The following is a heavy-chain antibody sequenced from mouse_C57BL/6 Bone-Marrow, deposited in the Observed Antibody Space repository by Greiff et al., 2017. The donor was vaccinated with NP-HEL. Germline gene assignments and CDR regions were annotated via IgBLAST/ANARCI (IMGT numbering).Heavy chain of an antibody. V-gene: IGHV14-4*01. CDR1: GFNIKDDY. Sequence: VQLQQSGAELVRPGASVKLSCTASGFNIKDDYMHWVKQRPEQGLEWIGWIDPENGDTEYASKFQGKATITADTSDNTAYLQLSSLTSEDTAVYYCTTSYDGYRYYFDYWGQGTTLTVSS. J-gene: IGHJ2*01. D-gene: IGHD2-3*01. CDR2: IDPENGDT. CDR3: TTSYDGYRYYFDY.